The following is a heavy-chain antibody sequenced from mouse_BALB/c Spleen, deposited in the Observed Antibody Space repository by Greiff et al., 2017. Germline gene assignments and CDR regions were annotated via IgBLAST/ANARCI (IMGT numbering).Heavy chain of an antibody. CDR3: ARGDRYESAY. J-gene: IGHJ3*01. V-gene: IGHV1-69*01. CDR2: IDTSDSYT. CDR1: GYTFTDYW. Sequence: QVQLQQPGAELVMPGASVTMSCKASGYTFTDYWMHWVKQRPGQGLEWIGAIDTSDSYTSYNQKFKGKATLTVDESSSTAYMQLSSLTSEDSAVYYCARGDRYESAYWGQGTPVTVSA. D-gene: IGHD2-14*01.